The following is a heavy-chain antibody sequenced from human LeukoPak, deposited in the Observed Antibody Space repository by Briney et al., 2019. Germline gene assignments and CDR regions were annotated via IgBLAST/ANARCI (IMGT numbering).Heavy chain of an antibody. D-gene: IGHD2-15*01. CDR1: GFTFNNYW. J-gene: IGHJ2*01. CDR2: INKDGSST. V-gene: IGHV3-74*01. CDR3: ARVSRVLPGGSSWYFDP. Sequence: GGSLRLSCAASGFTFNNYWMHWIRQAPGKGLVWVSRINKDGSSTDYADSVKGRVTISRDNAKNTLYLQMNSLRVDDTAVYYCARVSRVLPGGSSWYFDPWGRGTLVTVSS.